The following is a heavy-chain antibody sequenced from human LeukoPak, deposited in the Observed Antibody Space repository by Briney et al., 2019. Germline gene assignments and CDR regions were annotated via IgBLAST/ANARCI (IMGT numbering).Heavy chain of an antibody. J-gene: IGHJ5*02. D-gene: IGHD4-11*01. CDR3: ARVEDYSNYGDWFDP. CDR1: GYTFTSYG. V-gene: IGHV1-18*01. Sequence: ASVNVSCKASGYTFTSYGISWVRQAPGQGLEWIGWISAYNGNTNYAQKLQGRVTMTTDTSTSTAYMELRSLRSDDTAVYYCARVEDYSNYGDWFDPWAREPWSPSP. CDR2: ISAYNGNT.